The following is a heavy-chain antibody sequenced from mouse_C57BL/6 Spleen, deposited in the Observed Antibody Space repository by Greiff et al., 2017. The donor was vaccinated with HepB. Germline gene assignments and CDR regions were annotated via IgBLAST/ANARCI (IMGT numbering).Heavy chain of an antibody. CDR1: GFNIKDDY. D-gene: IGHD2-3*01. V-gene: IGHV14-4*01. Sequence: EVQLQESGAELVRPGASVKLSCTASGFNIKDDYMHWVKQRPEQGLEWIGWIDPENGDTEYASKFQGKATITADTSSNTAYLQLSSLTSEDTAVYYCTEVTPFAYWGQGTLVTVSA. CDR2: IDPENGDT. J-gene: IGHJ3*01. CDR3: TEVTPFAY.